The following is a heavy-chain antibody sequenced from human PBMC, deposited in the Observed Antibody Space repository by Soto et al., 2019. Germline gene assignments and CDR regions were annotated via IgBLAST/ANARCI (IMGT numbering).Heavy chain of an antibody. CDR1: GFTFDDYV. J-gene: IGHJ4*02. CDR3: VKGGLSSVHHHLLDS. V-gene: IGHV3-9*01. D-gene: IGHD3-10*01. CDR2: ISWNGNSI. Sequence: GGSLRLSCEASGFTFDDYVMQWVRQSPGKGLEWVSSISWNGNSIVYADFVKGRFTISRDNAKNSLTLQMNSLRPEDTALYYCVKGGLSSVHHHLLDSWGQGTLVTVSS.